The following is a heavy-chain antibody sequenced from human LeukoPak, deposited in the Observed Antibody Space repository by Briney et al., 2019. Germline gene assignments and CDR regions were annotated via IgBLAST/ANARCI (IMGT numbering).Heavy chain of an antibody. CDR1: GFTFGDYA. V-gene: IGHV3-49*03. D-gene: IGHD1-26*01. J-gene: IGHJ4*02. Sequence: GGSLRLSCTASGFTFGDYAMSWFRQAPGKGLEWVGFIRSKAYGGTTEYAASAKGRFTISADKSISTAYLQWSSLKASDTAMYYCARQGGIVGATYWGQGTLVTVSS. CDR3: ARQGGIVGATY. CDR2: IRSKAYGGTT.